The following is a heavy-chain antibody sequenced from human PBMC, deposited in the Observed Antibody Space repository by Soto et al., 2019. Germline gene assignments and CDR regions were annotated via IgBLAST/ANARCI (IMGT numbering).Heavy chain of an antibody. Sequence: QVQLQESGPGLVKPSETLSLTCTVSGGSISSYYWSWIRQPPGKGREWIGDIYYSGSTNYNPSLKSRVTISVDTSKNQFSRKLSSVTAADTAVYYCAREKDCGCDCSSNGMDVWGQGTTVTVSS. V-gene: IGHV4-59*01. CDR3: AREKDCGCDCSSNGMDV. CDR2: IYYSGST. CDR1: GGSISSYY. J-gene: IGHJ6*02. D-gene: IGHD2-21*02.